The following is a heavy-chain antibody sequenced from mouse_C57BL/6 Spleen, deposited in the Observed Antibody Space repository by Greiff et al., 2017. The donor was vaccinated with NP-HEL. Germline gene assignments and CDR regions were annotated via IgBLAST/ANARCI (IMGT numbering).Heavy chain of an antibody. Sequence: EVKLVESGEGLVKPGGSLKLSCAASGFTFSSYAMSWVRQTPEKRLEWVAYISSGGDYIYYADTVKGRFTISRDNARNTLYLQMSSRKSEDTAMYYCTSGADYGSSHWYFDVWGTGTTVTVSA. CDR1: GFTFSSYA. CDR2: ISSGGDYI. V-gene: IGHV5-9-1*02. J-gene: IGHJ1*03. CDR3: TSGADYGSSHWYFDV. D-gene: IGHD1-1*01.